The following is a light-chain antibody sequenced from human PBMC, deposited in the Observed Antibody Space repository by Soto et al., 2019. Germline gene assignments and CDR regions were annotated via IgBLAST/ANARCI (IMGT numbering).Light chain of an antibody. J-gene: IGKJ1*01. CDR3: QQSYSTPPWT. Sequence: DIQMTQSPSSLSASVGDRVTITCRASQSISNYLNWYQQKPGKAPELLIYAASILQSGVTSRFSGSGSGTDFILTISSLQPEDFATYYCQQSYSTPPWTFGQGTKVKI. CDR1: QSISNY. V-gene: IGKV1-39*01. CDR2: AAS.